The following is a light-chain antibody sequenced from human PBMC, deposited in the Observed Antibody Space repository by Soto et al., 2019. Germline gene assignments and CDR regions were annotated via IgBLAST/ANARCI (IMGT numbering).Light chain of an antibody. CDR3: QQYGSSPLT. V-gene: IGKV3-20*01. Sequence: DIVLTQSPGTLSLSPGERATLSCRASQSVSRNYLAWYQQKPGQTPKVLIYRASTRATGIPDRFSGSGSGTDFTLTISRLEAEDFAVYYCQQYGSSPLTFGGGTKVDIK. CDR2: RAS. CDR1: QSVSRNY. J-gene: IGKJ4*01.